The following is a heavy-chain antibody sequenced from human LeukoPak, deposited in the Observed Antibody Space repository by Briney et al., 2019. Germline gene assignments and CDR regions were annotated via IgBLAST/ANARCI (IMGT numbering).Heavy chain of an antibody. J-gene: IGHJ5*02. CDR3: TTDPLGGDYYNWFDP. V-gene: IGHV3-15*01. D-gene: IGHD4-17*01. CDR1: GFTFGDAW. Sequence: GGSLRLSCAASGFTFGDAWMSWVRQAPGKGLEWVGRIKSKTGGGTTDYAAPVKCRFTISSDDSTNTLYLQMNSLKTEDTAVYYCTTDPLGGDYYNWFDPWGQGTLVTVSS. CDR2: IKSKTGGGTT.